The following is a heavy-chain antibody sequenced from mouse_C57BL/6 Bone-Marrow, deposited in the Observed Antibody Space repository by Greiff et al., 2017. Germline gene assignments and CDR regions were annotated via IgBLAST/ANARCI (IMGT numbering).Heavy chain of an antibody. CDR3: ARDYYGYYFDY. CDR1: GYTFTSYW. V-gene: IGHV1-59*01. Sequence: QVQLQQPGAELVRPGTSVKLSCKASGYTFTSYWMHWVKQRPGQGLEWIGVIDPSDSYTNYNQKFKGKATLTVDTSSSTAYMQLSSLTSEDSAVYYCARDYYGYYFDYWGQGTTLTVSS. CDR2: IDPSDSYT. J-gene: IGHJ2*01. D-gene: IGHD1-1*01.